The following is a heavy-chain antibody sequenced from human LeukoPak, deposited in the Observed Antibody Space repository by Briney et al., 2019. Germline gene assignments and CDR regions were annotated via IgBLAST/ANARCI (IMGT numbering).Heavy chain of an antibody. Sequence: ASVKVSCKASGYTFTNYYTHWVRQAPGQGLEWMGIINPSGGSTSYAQKFQGRVTMTRDTSTSTVYMELSSLRSEDTAVYYCATDPSYGSGSFHGNYWGQGTLVTVSS. V-gene: IGHV1-46*01. D-gene: IGHD3-10*01. J-gene: IGHJ4*02. CDR2: INPSGGST. CDR1: GYTFTNYY. CDR3: ATDPSYGSGSFHGNY.